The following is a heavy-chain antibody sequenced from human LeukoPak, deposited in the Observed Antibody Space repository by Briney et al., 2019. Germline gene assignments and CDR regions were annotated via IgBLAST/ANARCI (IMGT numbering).Heavy chain of an antibody. D-gene: IGHD3-22*01. V-gene: IGHV3-48*01. J-gene: IGHJ4*02. CDR2: ISSSSSTI. Sequence: PGGSLRLSCAASGFTFSSYSMNWVRQAPGKGLEWVSYISSSSSTIYYADSVKGRFTISRDNSKNTLYLQMNSLRAEDTAVYYCARDQTYYYDSSGYLFDYWGQGTLVTVSS. CDR1: GFTFSSYS. CDR3: ARDQTYYYDSSGYLFDY.